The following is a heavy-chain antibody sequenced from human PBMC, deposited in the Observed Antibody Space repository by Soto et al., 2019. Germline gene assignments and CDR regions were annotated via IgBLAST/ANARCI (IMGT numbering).Heavy chain of an antibody. V-gene: IGHV4-34*01. CDR2: INHSGST. Sequence: QVQLQQWGAGLLKPSETLSLTCAVYGGSFSGYYWSWIRQPPGKGLEWIGEINHSGSTNYNPSLKSRVTIAVDTSKNQFSLKLGSVTAADTAVYYCARGAVVGANRKWFDPWGQGTLVTVSS. CDR1: GGSFSGYY. CDR3: ARGAVVGANRKWFDP. D-gene: IGHD1-26*01. J-gene: IGHJ5*02.